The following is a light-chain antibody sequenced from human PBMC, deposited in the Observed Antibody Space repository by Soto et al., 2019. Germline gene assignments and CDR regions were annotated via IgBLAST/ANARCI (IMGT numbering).Light chain of an antibody. V-gene: IGLV2-14*01. J-gene: IGLJ1*01. CDR3: SSYTSSITSV. Sequence: QSVLTQPASVSGSPGQSITISCTGSSSDVGGYNYVSWYQQHPGKAPKLIIYEVTNRPSGVSNRFSGSKSGNTASLTISGLQAEDEADYYCSSYTSSITSVFGTGTKLTVL. CDR1: SSDVGGYNY. CDR2: EVT.